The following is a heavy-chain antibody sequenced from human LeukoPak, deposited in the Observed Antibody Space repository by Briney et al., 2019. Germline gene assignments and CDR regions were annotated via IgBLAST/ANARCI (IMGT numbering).Heavy chain of an antibody. Sequence: GGSLRLSCAASGSTFNSYWMSWVRQAPGKGLEWVANIKEDGSEKYYVDSVKGRFTISRDNAKNSLYLQMNSLRAEDTAMYYCARDYGGNSVYWGQGTLVTVSS. D-gene: IGHD4-23*01. J-gene: IGHJ4*02. V-gene: IGHV3-7*01. CDR3: ARDYGGNSVY. CDR2: IKEDGSEK. CDR1: GSTFNSYW.